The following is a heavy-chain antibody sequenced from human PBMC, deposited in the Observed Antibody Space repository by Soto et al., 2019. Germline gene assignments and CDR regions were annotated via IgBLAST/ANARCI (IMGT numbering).Heavy chain of an antibody. Sequence: QLVESGGGVVQPGRSLRLSCAASGFTFSTYAFHWVRQAPGKGLEWVALISFHGSNTYYADSVKGRFSISRDSSKDTLYLQMNSLRAEDTAVYYCARDGGSTWYSDGGDWCFDLWGRGTLVTVSS. CDR3: ARDGGSTWYSDGGDWCFDL. CDR2: ISFHGSNT. J-gene: IGHJ2*01. V-gene: IGHV3-30-3*01. CDR1: GFTFSTYA. D-gene: IGHD6-13*01.